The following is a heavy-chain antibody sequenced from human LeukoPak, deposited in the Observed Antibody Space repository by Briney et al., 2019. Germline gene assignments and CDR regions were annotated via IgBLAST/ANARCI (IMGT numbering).Heavy chain of an antibody. CDR2: AYYKSKWYN. Sequence: SQTLSLTCGISGDSVSSNSAAWHWIRQSPSRGLEWLGRAYYKSKWYNDYAVSVKSRITINPDTSKNQFSLQLNSVTPEDTAVYYCARENEGDFDYWGQGTLVTVSS. V-gene: IGHV6-1*01. D-gene: IGHD2-21*01. CDR3: ARENEGDFDY. CDR1: GDSVSSNSAA. J-gene: IGHJ4*02.